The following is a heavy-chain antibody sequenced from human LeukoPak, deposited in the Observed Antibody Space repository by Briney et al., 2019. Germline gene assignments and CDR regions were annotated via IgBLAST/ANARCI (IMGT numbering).Heavy chain of an antibody. CDR2: ISGSGADT. CDR1: GFTFSSYA. D-gene: IGHD6-19*01. CDR3: AKDFSRALISGWRFDY. V-gene: IGHV3-23*01. J-gene: IGHJ4*02. Sequence: PGRSLRLSCAASGFTFSSYAMHWVRQAPGKGLEWVSAISGSGADTYYADSVRGRSSISRDNSKNTLYLQMNSLTAEDTAVYYCAKDFSRALISGWRFDYWGQGTLVTVSS.